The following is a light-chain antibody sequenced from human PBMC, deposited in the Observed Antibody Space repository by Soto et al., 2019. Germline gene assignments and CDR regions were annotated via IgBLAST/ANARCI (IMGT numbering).Light chain of an antibody. CDR1: SSDVGSYNL. V-gene: IGLV2-23*03. CDR2: EGS. Sequence: QSALTQPASVSGSPGQSITISCTGTSSDVGSYNLVSWYQQHPGKAPKLMIYEGSKRPSGVSNRFSGSKSGNTASLPISGLQAEDEADYYCCSYAGSSTFEKVFGGGTKLTVL. CDR3: CSYAGSSTFEKV. J-gene: IGLJ2*01.